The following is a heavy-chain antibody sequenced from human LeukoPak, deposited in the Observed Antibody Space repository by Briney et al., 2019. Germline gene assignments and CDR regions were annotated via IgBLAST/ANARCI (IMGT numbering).Heavy chain of an antibody. CDR1: GGSISSYY. Sequence: SETLSLTRTVSGGSISSYYWSWIRQPAGKGLEWIGRIYTSGSTNYNPSLKSRVTMSVDTSKNQFSLKLSSVTAADTAVYYCARGYYDSSGYPSAEYFQHWGQGTLVTVSS. D-gene: IGHD3-22*01. V-gene: IGHV4-4*07. CDR3: ARGYYDSSGYPSAEYFQH. CDR2: IYTSGST. J-gene: IGHJ1*01.